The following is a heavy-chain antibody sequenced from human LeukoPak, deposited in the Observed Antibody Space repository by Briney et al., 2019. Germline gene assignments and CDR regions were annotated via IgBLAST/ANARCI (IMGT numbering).Heavy chain of an antibody. CDR2: ISAYNGNT. CDR3: ARVVRYSSSWYNAVGVVGSGYTPFDY. V-gene: IGHV1-18*01. Sequence: ASVKVSCKASGYTFTSYGISWVRQAPGQGLEWMGWISAYNGNTNYAQKLQGRVTMTTDTSMSTAYMELRSLRSDDTAVYYCARVVRYSSSWYNAVGVVGSGYTPFDYWGQGTLVTVSS. J-gene: IGHJ4*02. D-gene: IGHD6-13*01. CDR1: GYTFTSYG.